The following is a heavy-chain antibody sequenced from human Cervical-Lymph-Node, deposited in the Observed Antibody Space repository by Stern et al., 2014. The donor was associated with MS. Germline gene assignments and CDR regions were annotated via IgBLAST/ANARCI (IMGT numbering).Heavy chain of an antibody. D-gene: IGHD5-12*01. J-gene: IGHJ4*02. Sequence: QVQLVQSGSVAKKPGSSVKVSCKVSGGTFSTERISWVRQAPGQGLEWMGCISPIFGPADYARQFQDRVTIIADESTSEVHMELSSLRSEDTGVYYCARLGSGYDSSYLDFLGQGSLVTVSS. CDR1: GGTFSTER. CDR2: ISPIFGPA. V-gene: IGHV1-69*01. CDR3: ARLGSGYDSSYLDF.